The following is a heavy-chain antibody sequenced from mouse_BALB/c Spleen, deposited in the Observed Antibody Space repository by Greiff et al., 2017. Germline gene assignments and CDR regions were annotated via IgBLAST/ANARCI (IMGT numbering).Heavy chain of an antibody. CDR3: ARLHYYGSSYDAMDY. D-gene: IGHD1-1*01. CDR2: ISSGSSTI. Sequence: EVMLVESGGGLVQPGGSRKLSCAASGFTFSSFGMHWVRQAPEKGLEWVAYISSGSSTIYYADTVKGRFTISRDNPKNTLFLQMTSLRSEDTAMYYCARLHYYGSSYDAMDYWGQGTSVTVSS. CDR1: GFTFSSFG. J-gene: IGHJ4*01. V-gene: IGHV5-17*02.